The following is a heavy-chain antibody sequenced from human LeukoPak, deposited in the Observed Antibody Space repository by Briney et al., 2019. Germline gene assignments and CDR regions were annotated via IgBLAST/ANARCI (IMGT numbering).Heavy chain of an antibody. Sequence: GASVKVSCKASGYTFTSYAMHWVRQAPGQRLEWMGWINAGNGSTKYSQKFQGRVTITRDTSASTAYMELSSLRSEDTAVYYCARDASGGSCFDYWGQGTLVTVSS. CDR3: ARDASGGSCFDY. CDR1: GYTFTSYA. CDR2: INAGNGST. D-gene: IGHD2-15*01. J-gene: IGHJ4*02. V-gene: IGHV1-3*01.